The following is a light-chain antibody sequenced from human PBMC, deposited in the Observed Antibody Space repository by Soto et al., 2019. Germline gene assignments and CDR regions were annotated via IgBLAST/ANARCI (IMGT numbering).Light chain of an antibody. Sequence: QSVVTQPPSASGTPGQRITISCSGRTSNIGSNIVSWYHHLPGAAPKLLIYNNNQRPSGVPDRFFASKSGTSASLAISGLQPEDESHYYCAAWDDDLNGLVFGGGTKVTVL. CDR2: NNN. CDR3: AAWDDDLNGLV. V-gene: IGLV1-44*01. CDR1: TSNIGSNI. J-gene: IGLJ3*02.